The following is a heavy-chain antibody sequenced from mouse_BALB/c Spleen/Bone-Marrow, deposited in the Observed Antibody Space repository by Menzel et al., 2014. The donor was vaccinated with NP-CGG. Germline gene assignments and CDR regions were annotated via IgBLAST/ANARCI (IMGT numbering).Heavy chain of an antibody. CDR1: GFTFSNYG. CDR3: ARGYDYSSWFAY. D-gene: IGHD2-4*01. Sequence: EVKLVESGGGLVQPGGSLKLSCAASGFTFSNYGMSWVRQTPDKRLEMIATVNVNGDRTYHPDSVKGRFTISRDNAKNTLSLQMSSLKSEDTAMYHCARGYDYSSWFAYWGQGTLVTVSA. CDR2: VNVNGDRT. J-gene: IGHJ3*01. V-gene: IGHV5-6-3*01.